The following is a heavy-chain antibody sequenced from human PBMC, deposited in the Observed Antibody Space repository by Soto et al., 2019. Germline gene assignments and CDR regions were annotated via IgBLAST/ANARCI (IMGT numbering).Heavy chain of an antibody. CDR1: CSSIPSCGYS. J-gene: IGHJ5*02. CDR3: ARVPDR. V-gene: IGHV4-30-2*01. CDR2: IYHSGST. Sequence: TLSVTCAILCSSIPSCGYSWSWIRQPPGKGLEWIGYIYHSGSTYYNPSLKSRVTISVDRSKNQFSLKLSSVTAADTAVYYCARVPDRWGQGTLVTIS. D-gene: IGHD2-2*01.